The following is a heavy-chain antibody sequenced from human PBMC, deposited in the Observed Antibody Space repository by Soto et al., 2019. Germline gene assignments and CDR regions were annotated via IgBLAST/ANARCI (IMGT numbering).Heavy chain of an antibody. CDR2: IYYSGST. V-gene: IGHV4-59*01. Sequence: SETLSLTCTVSGGSISSYYWSWIRQPPGKGLEWIGYIYYSGSTNYNPSLKSRVTISVDMSKNQFSLKLSSVTAADTAVYYCARSKGADYYYYYYMDVWGQGTAVTVSS. CDR1: GGSISSYY. J-gene: IGHJ6*03. D-gene: IGHD1-26*01. CDR3: ARSKGADYYYYYYMDV.